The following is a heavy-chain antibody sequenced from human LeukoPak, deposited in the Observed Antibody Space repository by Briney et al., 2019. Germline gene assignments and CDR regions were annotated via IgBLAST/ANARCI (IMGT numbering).Heavy chain of an antibody. D-gene: IGHD3-22*01. V-gene: IGHV4-59*08. CDR3: ARQGKKTFYFDNSGYLFEY. J-gene: IGHJ4*02. CDR2: VYYNGRA. CDR1: GGSICTYY. Sequence: PSETLSLTCTVSGGSICTYYWSWVRQPPGKGLEWIGYVYYNGRANYNPSLKSRVTISIDTSKNQFSLELSSVTAADTAVYYCARQGKKTFYFDNSGYLFEYWGQGTLVTVSS.